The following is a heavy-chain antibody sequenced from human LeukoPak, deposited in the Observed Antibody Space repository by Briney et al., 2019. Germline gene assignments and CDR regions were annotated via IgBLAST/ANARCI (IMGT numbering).Heavy chain of an antibody. CDR1: GGSISSYY. V-gene: IGHV4-59*01. J-gene: IGHJ3*02. CDR3: ARAKAWNHAFDI. Sequence: PSETLSLTCTVSGGSISSYYWSWIRQPPGKGLEWIGYIYYSGSTNYNPSLKSRVTISVDTSKNQFSLKLSSVTAADTAVYYCARAKAWNHAFDIWGQGTMVTVSS. CDR2: IYYSGST. D-gene: IGHD1-1*01.